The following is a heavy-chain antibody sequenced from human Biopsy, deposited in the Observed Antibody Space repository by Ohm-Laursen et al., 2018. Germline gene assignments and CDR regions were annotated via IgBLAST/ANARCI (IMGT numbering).Heavy chain of an antibody. J-gene: IGHJ6*02. CDR3: ARATNSTGWPYFYFYGMDV. V-gene: IGHV4-59*01. CDR1: GGSISSDY. CDR2: IYYSGST. Sequence: GTLSLTWTVSGGSISSDYWSWIRQTPGKGLEWIGYIYYSGSTNYNPSLKSRVTISVDTSKNQFSLRLNSVTAADTAVYYCARATNSTGWPYFYFYGMDVWGQGTTVTVSS. D-gene: IGHD2/OR15-2a*01.